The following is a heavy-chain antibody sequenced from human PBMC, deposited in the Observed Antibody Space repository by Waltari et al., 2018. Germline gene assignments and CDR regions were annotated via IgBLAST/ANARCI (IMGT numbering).Heavy chain of an antibody. J-gene: IGHJ6*03. V-gene: IGHV6-1*01. CDR2: TYYRSKWYN. CDR3: ARVRSIGISNYYYYYMDV. CDR1: GDSVSSNSAA. D-gene: IGHD6-6*01. Sequence: QVQLQQSGPGLVKPSQTLSLTCAISGDSVSSNSAARNWIRQSPSRGLEWLGRTYYRSKWYNDYAVSVKSRITINPDTSKNQFSLQLNSVTPEDTAVYYCARVRSIGISNYYYYYMDVWGKGTTVTVSS.